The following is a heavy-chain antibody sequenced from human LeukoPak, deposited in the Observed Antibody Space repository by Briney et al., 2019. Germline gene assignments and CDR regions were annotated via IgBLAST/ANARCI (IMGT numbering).Heavy chain of an antibody. Sequence: PSETLSLTCTVSSGSISSYYWSWIRQPAGKGLEWIGRIYTSGSTNYNPSLKSRVTMSVDTSKNQFSLKLSSVTAADTAVYYCARDSPQWLATAAAFDIWGQGTMVTVSS. J-gene: IGHJ3*02. CDR1: SGSISSYY. CDR3: ARDSPQWLATAAAFDI. D-gene: IGHD6-19*01. V-gene: IGHV4-4*07. CDR2: IYTSGST.